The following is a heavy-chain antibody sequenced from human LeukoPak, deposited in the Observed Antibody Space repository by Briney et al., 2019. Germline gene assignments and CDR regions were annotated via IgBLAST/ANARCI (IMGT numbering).Heavy chain of an antibody. CDR1: GGSISNYY. J-gene: IGHJ4*02. CDR2: IYYSGST. Sequence: KTSETLSLTCTVSGGSISNYYWLWIRQPPGKGLEWIGYIYYSGSTTYNPSLKSRVIISVDTSKNQFSLKLSSVTAADTAVYYCARQTFGVLYFDSWGQGTLVIVPS. V-gene: IGHV4-59*08. CDR3: ARQTFGVLYFDS. D-gene: IGHD3-10*01.